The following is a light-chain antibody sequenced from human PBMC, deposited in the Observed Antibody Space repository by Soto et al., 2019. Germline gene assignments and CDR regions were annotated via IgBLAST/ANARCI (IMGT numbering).Light chain of an antibody. V-gene: IGKV3-20*01. J-gene: IGKJ1*01. CDR3: QQYGSSGT. Sequence: ILWIHTTTTLSFYPGERTTLSCRASKSVSSFLACYQQKPGQAHRLLIYGASSRATGIPDRFSGSGSGTDFTLTIRSLEQEDVAVYYCQQYGSSGTFGQGTKVDIK. CDR2: GAS. CDR1: KSVSSF.